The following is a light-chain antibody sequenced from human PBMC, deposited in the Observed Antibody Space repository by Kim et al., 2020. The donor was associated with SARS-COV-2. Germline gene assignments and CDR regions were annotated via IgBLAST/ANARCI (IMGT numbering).Light chain of an antibody. J-gene: IGLJ2*01. V-gene: IGLV3-19*01. Sequence: SSELTQDPAVSVALGQTVRITCQGDSLRSYYATWYQQKPGQAPILVIYGKNNRHSGIPDRFSGSSSGNTASLTITGTQAGDEADYYCNSRDSNDNVVFGGGTQLTVL. CDR3: NSRDSNDNVV. CDR1: SLRSYY. CDR2: GKN.